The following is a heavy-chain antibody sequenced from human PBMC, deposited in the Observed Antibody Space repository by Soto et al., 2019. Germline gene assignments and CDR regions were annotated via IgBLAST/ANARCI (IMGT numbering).Heavy chain of an antibody. CDR3: ATGYYYDSSGYGY. CDR2: INPSGGGT. J-gene: IGHJ4*02. V-gene: IGHV1-46*01. Sequence: ASVKVSCKASEYTFTSYYMHWVRQAPGQGLEWMGVINPSGGGTSYAQKFQGRVTITADESTSTAYVELSSLRSEDTAVYYCATGYYYDSSGYGYWGQGTLVTVSS. CDR1: EYTFTSYY. D-gene: IGHD3-22*01.